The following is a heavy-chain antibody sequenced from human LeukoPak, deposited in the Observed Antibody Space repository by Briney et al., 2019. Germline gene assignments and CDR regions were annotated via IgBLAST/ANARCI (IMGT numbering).Heavy chain of an antibody. CDR2: ISSSSSYI. V-gene: IGHV3-21*01. Sequence: GGSLRLSCAASGFTFSSYSMNWVRQAPGKGLEWVSSISSSSSYIYYADSVKGRFTISRDNAKNSLYLQMNSLRAEDTAVYYCARALGRYCSSTSCPIDYWGQGTLVTVSS. J-gene: IGHJ4*02. CDR1: GFTFSSYS. CDR3: ARALGRYCSSTSCPIDY. D-gene: IGHD2-2*01.